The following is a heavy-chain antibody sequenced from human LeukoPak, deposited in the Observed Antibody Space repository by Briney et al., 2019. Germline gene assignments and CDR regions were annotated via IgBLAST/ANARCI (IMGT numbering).Heavy chain of an antibody. CDR3: AKDWGFLYYYYGMDV. D-gene: IGHD3-16*01. Sequence: GRSLRLSCAASGFTFSSYGMHWVRQAPGKGLEWVAVIWYDGSNKYYADSVKGRFTISRDNSKNTLYLQMNSLRAEDTAVYYCAKDWGFLYYYYGMDVWGQGTTVTVSS. V-gene: IGHV3-33*06. CDR1: GFTFSSYG. J-gene: IGHJ6*02. CDR2: IWYDGSNK.